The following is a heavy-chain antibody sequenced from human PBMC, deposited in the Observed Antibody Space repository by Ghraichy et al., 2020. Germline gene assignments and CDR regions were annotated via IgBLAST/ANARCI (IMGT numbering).Heavy chain of an antibody. CDR2: ITDNGGTT. CDR1: GFTFRTYA. CDR3: DKFASDWPNEYLQD. J-gene: IGHJ1*01. Sequence: GGSLRLSCAASGFTFRTYAMSWVRQAPGKGLEWVSAITDNGGTTYDAESVKGRFTISRDNSKNTLFLQMNSLRGEDTAVYYCDKFASDWPNEYLQDWGQG. V-gene: IGHV3-23*01. D-gene: IGHD6-19*01.